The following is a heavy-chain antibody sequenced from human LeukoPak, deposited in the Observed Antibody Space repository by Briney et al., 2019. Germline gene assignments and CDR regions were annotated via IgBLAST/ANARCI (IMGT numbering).Heavy chain of an antibody. D-gene: IGHD2-2*01. V-gene: IGHV4-4*02. CDR3: TRESRPFCPFAF. Sequence: SETLSLTCGVSGGSIDITNYWSWVRQAPGKGLEWIGEISHDGTRNYNPSLRSRVAMSFDRANNYFSPSLTAVTAADTALYYCTRESRPFCPFAFWGQGVMVTVSS. CDR2: ISHDGTR. J-gene: IGHJ4*02. CDR1: GGSIDITNY.